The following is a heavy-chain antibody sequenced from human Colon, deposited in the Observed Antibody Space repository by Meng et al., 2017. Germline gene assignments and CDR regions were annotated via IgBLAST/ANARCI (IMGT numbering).Heavy chain of an antibody. CDR2: IKQDGSEK. Sequence: GESLKISCAASGFIFSSYWMSWVRQAPGKGLEWVANIKQDGSEKYYVDSVKGRFTISRDNAKNSLYLQMNSLRAEDTAVYYCAGGRGSSWYFSGFDSWGQGTQVTVSS. CDR1: GFIFSSYW. D-gene: IGHD6-13*01. V-gene: IGHV3-7*01. J-gene: IGHJ4*02. CDR3: AGGRGSSWYFSGFDS.